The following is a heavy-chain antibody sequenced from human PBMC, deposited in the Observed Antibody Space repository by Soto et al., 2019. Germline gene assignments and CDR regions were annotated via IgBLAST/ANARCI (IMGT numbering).Heavy chain of an antibody. V-gene: IGHV1-18*01. J-gene: IGHJ6*02. CDR3: AKNGQPPYYYYGMDV. Sequence: QGQLVQSGAEVKKPGASVKVSCKASGYTFTRYGISWVRQAPGQGLEWMGWISGYNGDRNYAQNLQGRVTMTIDTSTSTAYMEMRSLTSDDTAVYYCAKNGQPPYYYYGMDVWGQGTTVTVSS. D-gene: IGHD2-8*01. CDR2: ISGYNGDR. CDR1: GYTFTRYG.